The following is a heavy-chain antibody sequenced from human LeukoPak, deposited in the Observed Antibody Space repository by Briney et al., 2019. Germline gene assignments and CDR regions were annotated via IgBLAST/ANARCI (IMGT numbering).Heavy chain of an antibody. J-gene: IGHJ4*02. Sequence: GRSLRLSCAAAGFTFDDYAMHWVRQAPGKGLEWVSLISGDGGSTYYADSVKGRFTISRDNSKNSLYLQMNSLRTEDTALYYCANSKDSGIAVAGASVDYWGQGTLVTVSS. CDR2: ISGDGGST. D-gene: IGHD6-19*01. CDR1: GFTFDDYA. CDR3: ANSKDSGIAVAGASVDY. V-gene: IGHV3-43*02.